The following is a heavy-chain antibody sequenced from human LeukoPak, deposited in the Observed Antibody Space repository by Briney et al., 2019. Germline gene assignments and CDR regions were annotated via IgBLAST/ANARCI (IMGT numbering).Heavy chain of an antibody. CDR2: IYYSGST. J-gene: IGHJ6*03. Sequence: SETLSLTCTVSGGSISSYYWSWIRQPPGKGLEWIGYIYYSGSTNYNHSLKSLVTISVDTSKNQFSLKLSSVTAADTAVYYCARRRKGYSPTMDVWGKGTTVTVSS. CDR3: ARRRKGYSPTMDV. CDR1: GGSISSYY. D-gene: IGHD5-18*01. V-gene: IGHV4-59*01.